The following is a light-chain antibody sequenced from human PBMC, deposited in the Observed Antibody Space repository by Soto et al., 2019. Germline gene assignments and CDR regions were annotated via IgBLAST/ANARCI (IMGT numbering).Light chain of an antibody. Sequence: DIQMTQSPSSLSASVEDRVIITCRSSHGISNHLNWYQQKPGKAPKLLIFAASSLQSGVPSRFSGSRSGPDFTLTISSLQPEDFATYYCQQSYSSPPTFGQGTKVDIK. CDR2: AAS. CDR3: QQSYSSPPT. CDR1: HGISNH. J-gene: IGKJ1*01. V-gene: IGKV1-39*01.